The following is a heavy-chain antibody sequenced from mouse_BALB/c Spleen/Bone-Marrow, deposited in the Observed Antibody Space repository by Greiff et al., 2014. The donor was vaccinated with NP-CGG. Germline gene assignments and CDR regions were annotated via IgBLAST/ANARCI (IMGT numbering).Heavy chain of an antibody. Sequence: QVQLQQSGAELAKPGAPVKLSCKASGYTFTSYWMNWVKQRPGRGLEWIGRIDPSDSETHYNQKFKDKATLTVDKSSSTAYIQLSSLTSEDSAVYYCARTYYGNYAWFAYWGQGTLVTVSA. V-gene: IGHV1-69*02. CDR1: GYTFTSYW. CDR3: ARTYYGNYAWFAY. J-gene: IGHJ3*01. D-gene: IGHD2-1*01. CDR2: IDPSDSET.